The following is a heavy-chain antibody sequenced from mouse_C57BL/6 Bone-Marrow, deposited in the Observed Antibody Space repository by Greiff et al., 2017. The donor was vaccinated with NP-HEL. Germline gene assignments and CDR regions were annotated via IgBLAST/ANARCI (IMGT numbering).Heavy chain of an antibody. V-gene: IGHV1-80*01. CDR2: IYPGDGDT. CDR3: ARWGSLYWYFDV. J-gene: IGHJ1*03. D-gene: IGHD1-1*02. Sequence: QVQLQQSGAELVKPGASVKISCKASGYAFSSYWMNWVKQRPGKGLEWIGQIYPGDGDTNYNGKFKGKATLTADKSSSTAYMQLSSLTSEDSAVYVCARWGSLYWYFDVWGTGTTVTVSS. CDR1: GYAFSSYW.